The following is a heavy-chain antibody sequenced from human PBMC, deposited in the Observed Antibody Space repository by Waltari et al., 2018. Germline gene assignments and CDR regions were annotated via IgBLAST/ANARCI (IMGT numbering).Heavy chain of an antibody. D-gene: IGHD6-13*01. CDR2: ISSSGSTI. J-gene: IGHJ4*02. CDR1: GFTFSSYE. CDR3: ARGGTAGTYFDC. Sequence: EVQLVESGGGLVQPGGSLRLSCAASGFTFSSYEMNWVRQAPGKGLEGVSYISSSGSTIYYADAVKGRFTIARDNAKNLLYLQRNSLRAEDTAVYYCARGGTAGTYFDCWGQGTLVTVSS. V-gene: IGHV3-48*03.